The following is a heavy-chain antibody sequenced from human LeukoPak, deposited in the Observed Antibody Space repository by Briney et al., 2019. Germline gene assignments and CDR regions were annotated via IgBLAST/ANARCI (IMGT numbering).Heavy chain of an antibody. V-gene: IGHV3-11*01. Sequence: PGGSLRLSCAASGFTFSDYYMSWIRQAPGKGLEWVSYISSSGSTIYYADSVKGRFTISRDNAKNSLYLQMNSLRAEDTAVYYCARAGLRYSNYYYYMDVWGKGTTVTVSS. CDR2: ISSSGSTI. D-gene: IGHD2-15*01. CDR3: ARAGLRYSNYYYYMDV. CDR1: GFTFSDYY. J-gene: IGHJ6*03.